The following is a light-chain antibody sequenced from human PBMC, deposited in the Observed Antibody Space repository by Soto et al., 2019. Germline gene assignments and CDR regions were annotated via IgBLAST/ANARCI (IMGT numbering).Light chain of an antibody. CDR3: SSYAGSSIPVA. Sequence: QSALTQPPSASGSPGQSVTISCTGASSDVGGYNFVSWYQHHPGKAPRLMIYDVTLRPSGVPDRFSGSKSGNTASLTVSGLHVDDEAYYYCSSYAGSSIPVAFGGGTKLTVL. CDR1: SSDVGGYNF. V-gene: IGLV2-8*01. CDR2: DVT. J-gene: IGLJ2*01.